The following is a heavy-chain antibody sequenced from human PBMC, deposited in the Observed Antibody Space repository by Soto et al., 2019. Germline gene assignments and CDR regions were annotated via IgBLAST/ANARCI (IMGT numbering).Heavy chain of an antibody. CDR3: TTDLHDY. Sequence: GGSLRLSCAASGFTFSNAWMGWVRQAPGKGLEWLGRIKSKTDGGRTDYIATVKGSFTFSRDDSKNTLYLQMNSLKTEDTAVYYCTTDLHDYWGQGTLVTVSS. CDR1: GFTFSNAW. J-gene: IGHJ4*02. CDR2: IKSKTDGGRT. V-gene: IGHV3-15*01.